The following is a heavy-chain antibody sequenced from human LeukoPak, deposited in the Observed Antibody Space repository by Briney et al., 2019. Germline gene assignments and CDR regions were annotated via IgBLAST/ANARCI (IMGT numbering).Heavy chain of an antibody. Sequence: SETLSLTCTVSGGSISSYYWSWIRQPPGKGLEWIGYTYYTGSTNYNPSLKSRVTISVDTSKNQFSLKLNSVTAADTALYYCARIAGMTEGTNWFDPWGQGTLVTVSS. V-gene: IGHV4-59*01. CDR1: GGSISSYY. CDR3: ARIAGMTEGTNWFDP. CDR2: TYYTGST. D-gene: IGHD6-13*01. J-gene: IGHJ5*02.